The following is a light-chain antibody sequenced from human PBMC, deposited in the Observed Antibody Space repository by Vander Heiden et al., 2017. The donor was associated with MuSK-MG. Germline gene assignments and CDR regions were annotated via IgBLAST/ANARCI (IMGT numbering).Light chain of an antibody. CDR2: AAS. V-gene: IGKV1-39*01. J-gene: IGKJ4*01. CDR3: QHSYSTPT. Sequence: DIQMTQSPSSLSASVGDRVTITCRASQSISSYLNWYQQKPGKAPKLLIYAASSLQSGVPSRFSGSGSGTDFTLTISRLQPEDFATYYCQHSYSTPTFGGGTKVEIK. CDR1: QSISSY.